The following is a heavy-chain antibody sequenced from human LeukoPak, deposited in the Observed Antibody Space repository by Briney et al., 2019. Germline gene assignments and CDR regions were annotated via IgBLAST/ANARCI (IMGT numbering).Heavy chain of an antibody. J-gene: IGHJ4*02. CDR1: GFTFSNYY. Sequence: KSGGSLRLSCAASGFTFSNYYLHWVRQAPGQGLEWMGTINPSDGSTRYAQKVQGRVTMTRDTSTSTVYMELTSLRSEDTAVYYCARVIRSSLKYCGGDCYSGFGYWGQGTLVTVSS. V-gene: IGHV1-46*04. D-gene: IGHD2-21*02. CDR3: ARVIRSSLKYCGGDCYSGFGY. CDR2: INPSDGST.